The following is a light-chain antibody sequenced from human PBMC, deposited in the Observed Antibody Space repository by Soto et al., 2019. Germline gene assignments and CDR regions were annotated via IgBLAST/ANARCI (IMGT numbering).Light chain of an antibody. CDR2: DAS. CDR3: QQYNSFSWT. V-gene: IGKV1-5*01. CDR1: QSISSW. J-gene: IGKJ1*01. Sequence: DIQMTQSPSTLSASVGGRVTITCRASQSISSWLAWYQQKPGKAPKLLIYDASSLESGVPSRFSGSGSGTEFTLTISSLQPDDFATYYCQQYNSFSWTFGQGTKMDI.